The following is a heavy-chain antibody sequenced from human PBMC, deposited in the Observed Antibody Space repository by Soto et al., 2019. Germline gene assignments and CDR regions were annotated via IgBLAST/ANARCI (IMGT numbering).Heavy chain of an antibody. V-gene: IGHV3-30*18. J-gene: IGHJ6*02. Sequence: QVQLVESGGGVVQPGRSLRLSCAASGFTFSSYGIHWVRQAPGEGLEWVAVISYDGSNKYYADSVKGRFTISRDNSKNTLYLQMNSLRAEDTAVYYCAKDVVVGATPGLGDYYYYYGMDVWGQGTTVTVSS. CDR3: AKDVVVGATPGLGDYYYYYGMDV. CDR1: GFTFSSYG. D-gene: IGHD1-26*01. CDR2: ISYDGSNK.